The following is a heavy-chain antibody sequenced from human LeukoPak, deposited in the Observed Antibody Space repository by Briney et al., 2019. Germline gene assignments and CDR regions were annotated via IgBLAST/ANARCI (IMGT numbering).Heavy chain of an antibody. J-gene: IGHJ4*02. CDR2: INPNSGGT. V-gene: IGHV1-2*02. Sequence: AASVKVSCKASGYTFTGYYMHWVRQAPGQGLEWMGWINPNSGGTNYAQKFQGRITMTRETSISTAYMELSRLRSDDTAVYYCAREYSSRWHNDGGYWGQGTLVTVSS. CDR1: GYTFTGYY. CDR3: AREYSSRWHNDGGY. D-gene: IGHD6-19*01.